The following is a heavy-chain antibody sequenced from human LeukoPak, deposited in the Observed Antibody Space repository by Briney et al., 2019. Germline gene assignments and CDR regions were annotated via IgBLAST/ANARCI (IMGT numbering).Heavy chain of an antibody. Sequence: RTSETLSLTCTVSGGSISSRSYYWGWIRQPPGKGLEWIGSIYYSGSTYYNAPLKSRVTISVDTSKNQFSLKVRSVTAADTAVYYCARVRAAAVPYYFDYWGQGTLVTVSS. V-gene: IGHV4-39*07. D-gene: IGHD6-13*01. CDR3: ARVRAAAVPYYFDY. J-gene: IGHJ4*02. CDR2: IYYSGST. CDR1: GGSISSRSYY.